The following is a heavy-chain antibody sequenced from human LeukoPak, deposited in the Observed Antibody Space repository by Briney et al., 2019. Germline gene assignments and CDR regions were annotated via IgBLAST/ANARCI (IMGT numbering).Heavy chain of an antibody. CDR1: GYTFTNYG. Sequence: GASVKVSCKASGYTFTNYGISWVPQAPGEGAEWRGWISNYNGNTDYAQKLRGRVTMTTDTSTSTDYMELRSLRSDDTAVYYCARITYDFWSGYYMPDDPWGQGTLVTVSS. CDR2: ISNYNGNT. V-gene: IGHV1-18*01. CDR3: ARITYDFWSGYYMPDDP. D-gene: IGHD3-3*01. J-gene: IGHJ5*02.